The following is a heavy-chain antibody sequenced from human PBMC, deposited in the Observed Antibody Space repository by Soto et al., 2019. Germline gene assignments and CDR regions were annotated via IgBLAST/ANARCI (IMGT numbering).Heavy chain of an antibody. V-gene: IGHV1-18*01. CDR2: ISAYNGNT. J-gene: IGHJ4*02. CDR3: ARDLYYYIWRPPRWIDY. Sequence: ASVKVSCKASGYTFTSYGISWVRQAPGQGLEWMGWISAYNGNTNYAQKLQGRVTMTTDTSTSTAYMELRSLRSDDTAVYYCARDLYYYIWRPPRWIDYRGPGLLVTLSS. CDR1: GYTFTSYG. D-gene: IGHD3-16*01.